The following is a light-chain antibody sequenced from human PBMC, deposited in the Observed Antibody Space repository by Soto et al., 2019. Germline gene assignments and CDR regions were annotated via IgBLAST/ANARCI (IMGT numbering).Light chain of an antibody. CDR1: QSISSW. CDR3: QQYNSYPIT. J-gene: IGKJ5*01. CDR2: KAS. V-gene: IGKV1-5*03. Sequence: DIQMTQSPSTLSASVGDRVTITCRASQSISSWFAWYQQKPGKAPKLLIYKASSLESGVPSRFSGSGSGTEVTLTISSLRPDDFATYYCQQYNSYPITFGQGTRLEIK.